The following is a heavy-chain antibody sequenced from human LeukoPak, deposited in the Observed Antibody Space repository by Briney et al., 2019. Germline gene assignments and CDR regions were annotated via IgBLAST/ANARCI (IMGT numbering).Heavy chain of an antibody. CDR2: IIPIFGTA. CDR1: GGTFSSYA. V-gene: IGHV1-69*13. CDR3: ARGPSNNWYQLLNDECSSSSFMDV. J-gene: IGHJ6*03. Sequence: SVKVSCKASGGTFSSYAISWVRQAPGQGLEWMGGIIPIFGTANYAQKFQGRVTITADESTSTAYMELSSLRSEDTAVYYCARGPSNNWYQLLNDECSSSSFMDVWGKGTTVTVSS. D-gene: IGHD6-6*01.